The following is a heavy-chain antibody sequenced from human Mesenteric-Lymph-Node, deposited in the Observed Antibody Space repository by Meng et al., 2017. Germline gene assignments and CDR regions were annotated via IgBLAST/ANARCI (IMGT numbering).Heavy chain of an antibody. Sequence: GESLKTSCAASGFTFSSYAMSWVRQAPGKGLEWVSAISGSGGSTYYADSVKGRFTISRDNSKNTLYLQMNSLRAEDTAVYYCAKGVTDLYYYYGMDVWGQGTTVTVSS. J-gene: IGHJ6*02. CDR1: GFTFSSYA. V-gene: IGHV3-23*01. D-gene: IGHD4-11*01. CDR2: ISGSGGST. CDR3: AKGVTDLYYYYGMDV.